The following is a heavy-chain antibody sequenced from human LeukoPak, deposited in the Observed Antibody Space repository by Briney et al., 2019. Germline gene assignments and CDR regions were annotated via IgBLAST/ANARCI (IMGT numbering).Heavy chain of an antibody. J-gene: IGHJ5*02. D-gene: IGHD5-12*01. CDR1: GFTFSSYA. CDR3: ARDSQRWLETKNWFDP. Sequence: GGSLRLSCAASGFTFSSYAMSWVRQAPGKGLEWVSAISGSGGSTYYADSVKGRFTISRDNAKNSLYLQMNSLRAEDTAVYYCARDSQRWLETKNWFDPWGQGTLVTVSS. CDR2: ISGSGGST. V-gene: IGHV3-23*01.